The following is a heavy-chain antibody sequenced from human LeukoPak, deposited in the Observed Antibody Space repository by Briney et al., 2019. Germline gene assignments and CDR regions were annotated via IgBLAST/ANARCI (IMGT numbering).Heavy chain of an antibody. CDR1: GGSLCSYY. Sequence: SGALSLTCTVSGGSLCSYYCSWIRQPPGQGLEWIGYIYYSGSTNSNPSLKSRVTISVDTSKSQFSLKLSSVTAADTAVYYCARDLLTGDAFDIWGQGTMVTVAS. CDR2: IYYSGST. CDR3: ARDLLTGDAFDI. J-gene: IGHJ3*02. V-gene: IGHV4-59*01. D-gene: IGHD2-15*01.